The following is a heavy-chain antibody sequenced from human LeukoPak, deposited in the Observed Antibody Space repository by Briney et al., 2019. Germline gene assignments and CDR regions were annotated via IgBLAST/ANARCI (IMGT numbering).Heavy chain of an antibody. CDR2: INHSGST. Sequence: SETLSLTCAVYGGSFSGYYWSWIRQPPGKGPEWIGEINHSGSTNYNPSLKSRVTISVDTSKNQFSLKLSSVTAADTAVYYCARDEYYYGSESYRYDYWGQGTLVTVSS. CDR3: ARDEYYYGSESYRYDY. CDR1: GGSFSGYY. D-gene: IGHD3-10*01. V-gene: IGHV4-34*01. J-gene: IGHJ4*02.